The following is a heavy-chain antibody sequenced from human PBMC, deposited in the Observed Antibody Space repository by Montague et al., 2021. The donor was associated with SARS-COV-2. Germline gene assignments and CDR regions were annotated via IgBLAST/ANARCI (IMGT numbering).Heavy chain of an antibody. CDR2: ISYEGSEI. Sequence: SLRLSCAVSGFTFNNYGMHWVRQAPGKGLEWVAVISYEGSEIFYADSVEGRFTISRDSSKNTVYLQMNSLRAEDTAVYYCAKPTSIFWFGKFTADAFDIWGQGTMVTVSS. CDR3: AKPTSIFWFGKFTADAFDI. V-gene: IGHV3-30*18. J-gene: IGHJ3*02. D-gene: IGHD3-10*01. CDR1: GFTFNNYG.